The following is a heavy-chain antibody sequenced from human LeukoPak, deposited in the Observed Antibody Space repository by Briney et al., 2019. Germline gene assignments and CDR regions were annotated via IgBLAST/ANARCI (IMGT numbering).Heavy chain of an antibody. CDR2: IYTSGST. Sequence: SETLSLTCTVSGGSISSYYWSWIRQPAGKGLEWIGRIYTSGSTNYNPSLKSRLTISVDTSKNQFSLTLSPVTAADTAVYYCARGPASITEGYFDYWGQGTLVTVSS. CDR3: ARGPASITEGYFDY. J-gene: IGHJ4*02. D-gene: IGHD2-2*01. CDR1: GGSISSYY. V-gene: IGHV4-4*07.